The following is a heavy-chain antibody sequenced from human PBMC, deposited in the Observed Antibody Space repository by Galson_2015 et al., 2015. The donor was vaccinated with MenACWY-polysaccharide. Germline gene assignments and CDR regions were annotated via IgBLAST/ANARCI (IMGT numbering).Heavy chain of an antibody. CDR2: ISRSGSTI. CDR3: ARDPRGARSSYFDN. D-gene: IGHD3-10*01. V-gene: IGHV3-11*01. J-gene: IGHJ4*02. CDR1: GFTFSDYY. Sequence: SLRLSCAASGFTFSDYYMTWIRQAPGKGLEWVSYISRSGSTIYYADSVRGRFTISRDNAKNSLYLQMNSLRAEDTAIYYCARDPRGARSSYFDNWGQGILVTVSS.